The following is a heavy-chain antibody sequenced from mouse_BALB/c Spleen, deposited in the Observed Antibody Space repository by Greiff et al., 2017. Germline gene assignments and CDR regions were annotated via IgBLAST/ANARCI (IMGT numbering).Heavy chain of an antibody. J-gene: IGHJ1*01. CDR3: ARFGFITTVVPGGYFDV. Sequence: QVQLKQSGAELVRPGSSVKISCKASGYAFSSYWMNWVKQRPGQGLEWIGQIYPGDGDTNYNGKFKGKATLNADKSSSTAYMQLSSLTSEDSAVYFCARFGFITTVVPGGYFDVWGAGTTVTVSS. V-gene: IGHV1-80*01. D-gene: IGHD1-1*01. CDR1: GYAFSSYW. CDR2: IYPGDGDT.